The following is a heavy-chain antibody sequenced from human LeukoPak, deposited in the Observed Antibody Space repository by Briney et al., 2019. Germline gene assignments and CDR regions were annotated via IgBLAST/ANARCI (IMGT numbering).Heavy chain of an antibody. CDR2: IIPILDTA. Sequence: ASVKVSCKASGGTFTTYAISWVRQAPGQGLEWMGGIIPILDTANYAQKFQGRVTITADESTSTAYMELSSLRSEDTAVYYCARDRYDFLFDYWGQGTLVTVSS. D-gene: IGHD3-3*01. CDR1: GGTFTTYA. CDR3: ARDRYDFLFDY. V-gene: IGHV1-69*13. J-gene: IGHJ4*02.